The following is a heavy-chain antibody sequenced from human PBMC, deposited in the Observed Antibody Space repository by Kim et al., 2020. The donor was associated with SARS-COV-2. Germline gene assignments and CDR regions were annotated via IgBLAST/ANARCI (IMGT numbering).Heavy chain of an antibody. CDR1: EFTFSSYG. D-gene: IGHD3-10*01. CDR3: ARDHGSGMDV. Sequence: GGSLRLSCAASEFTFSSYGMHWVRQAPGKGLEWVALISYDGSNKYYADSVKGRFTISRDNSKNTLYLQMNSLRAEDTAVYYCARDHGSGMDVWGQGTTVTVSS. CDR2: ISYDGSNK. J-gene: IGHJ6*02. V-gene: IGHV3-33*05.